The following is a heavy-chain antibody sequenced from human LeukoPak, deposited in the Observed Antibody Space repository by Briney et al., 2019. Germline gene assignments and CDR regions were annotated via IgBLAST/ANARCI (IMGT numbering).Heavy chain of an antibody. D-gene: IGHD3-10*01. CDR3: VREGINKAFDS. Sequence: GASVKVSCKASGYTFTSYFMHWVRQAPGQGLEWMGIINPSGGSATYAQKLQGRVTMTRDTSTSTVYMELSSLRSEDTAVYYCVREGINKAFDSWDQGTLVIVSS. CDR1: GYTFTSYF. CDR2: INPSGGSA. J-gene: IGHJ4*02. V-gene: IGHV1-46*01.